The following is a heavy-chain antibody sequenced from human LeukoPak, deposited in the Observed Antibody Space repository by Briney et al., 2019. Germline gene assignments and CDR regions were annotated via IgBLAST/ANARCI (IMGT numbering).Heavy chain of an antibody. CDR3: ARAGSSSWYSLAADS. Sequence: PSETLSLTCTVSGGSITVYYWSWIRQPPGKGLEWIAYISYTGYINYNPSLKSRVTISLDTSKNQFSLKLNSVTAADTAVYFCARAGSSSWYSLAADSWGQGTLVTVSS. CDR1: GGSITVYY. CDR2: ISYTGYI. D-gene: IGHD2-15*01. J-gene: IGHJ5*01. V-gene: IGHV4-59*01.